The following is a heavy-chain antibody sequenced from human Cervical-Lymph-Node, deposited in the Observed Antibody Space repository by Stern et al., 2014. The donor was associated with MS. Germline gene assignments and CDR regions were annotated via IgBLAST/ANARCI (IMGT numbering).Heavy chain of an antibody. CDR2: IYVGYSDT. D-gene: IGHD5-12*01. CDR3: ARRESGYYDALDI. Sequence: EVQLVQSGAEVKKPGGSLRISCKISGNSFTNEWIAWVRQMPGKGLEWMAMIYVGYSDTRYSSSFQGQVTIAADKFTSTAYLSWGSLKASDTAIYYCARRESGYYDALDIWGQGTMVTVSS. J-gene: IGHJ3*02. CDR1: GNSFTNEW. V-gene: IGHV5-51*01.